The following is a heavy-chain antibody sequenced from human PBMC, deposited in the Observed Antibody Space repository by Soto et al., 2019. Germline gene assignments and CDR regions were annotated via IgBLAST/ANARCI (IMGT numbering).Heavy chain of an antibody. D-gene: IGHD3-10*01. CDR1: GYTLTELS. V-gene: IGHV1-24*01. J-gene: IGHJ5*02. Sequence: ASVKVSCKVSGYTLTELSMHWVRQAPGKGLEWMGGFDPEDGETIYAQKFQGRVTMTEDTSTDTAYMELSSLRSEDTAVYYCARDRMVRGDVLNNWFDPWGQGTLVTVSS. CDR3: ARDRMVRGDVLNNWFDP. CDR2: FDPEDGET.